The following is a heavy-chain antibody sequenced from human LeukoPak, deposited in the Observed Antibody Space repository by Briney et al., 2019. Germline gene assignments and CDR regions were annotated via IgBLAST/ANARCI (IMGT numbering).Heavy chain of an antibody. CDR2: ISDTGGST. Sequence: GGSLRLSCAASGFTFSSYAMTWVRQAPGKGLYWVSAISDTGGSTYYADSVKGRFTISRDNAKNPLYLQMNSLRAEDTSVYYCATDAHAVAGFYWGQGTLVTVSS. J-gene: IGHJ4*02. CDR1: GFTFSSYA. D-gene: IGHD6-19*01. V-gene: IGHV3-23*01. CDR3: ATDAHAVAGFY.